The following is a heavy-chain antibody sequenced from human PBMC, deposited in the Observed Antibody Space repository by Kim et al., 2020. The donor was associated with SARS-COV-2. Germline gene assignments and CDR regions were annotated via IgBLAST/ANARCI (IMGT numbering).Heavy chain of an antibody. CDR1: GFSLNTYW. Sequence: GGSLRLSCVASGFSLNTYWINWVRQAPGKGLVWVSRINNGGSSTHYADSVKGRFTMSRDNAENTVILQMHSLRAEDTAVYYCARGMFASGFDVWGQGPTVTISS. D-gene: IGHD3-10*02. CDR2: INNGGSST. V-gene: IGHV3-74*01. J-gene: IGHJ6*02. CDR3: ARGMFASGFDV.